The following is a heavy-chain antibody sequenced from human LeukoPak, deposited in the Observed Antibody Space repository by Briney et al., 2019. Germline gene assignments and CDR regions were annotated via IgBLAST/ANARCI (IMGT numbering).Heavy chain of an antibody. J-gene: IGHJ4*02. CDR2: INPNSGGT. D-gene: IGHD6-19*01. CDR3: ARDAVDIAVAGTFDY. CDR1: GYTFTGYY. Sequence: ASVKVSCKASGYTFTGYYMHWVRQAPGQGLQWMGWINPNSGGTNCAQKFQGRVTMTRDTSISTAYMELSRLRSDDTAVYYCARDAVDIAVAGTFDYWGQGTLVTVSS. V-gene: IGHV1-2*02.